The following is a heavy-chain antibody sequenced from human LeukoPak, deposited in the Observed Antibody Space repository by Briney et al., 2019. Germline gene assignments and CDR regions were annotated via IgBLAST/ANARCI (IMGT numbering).Heavy chain of an antibody. CDR2: ISSSGGTI. CDR3: ARGPVSSSGFFGY. V-gene: IGHV3-11*01. Sequence: KTGGSLRLSCAASGFTFSDYHMSWIRQVPGKGLEWISYISSSGGTISYADSVKGRFTISRDNAKNSLYLQMNSLRAEDTAVYYCARGPVSSSGFFGYWGQGTLVTVSS. CDR1: GFTFSDYH. J-gene: IGHJ4*02. D-gene: IGHD6-19*01.